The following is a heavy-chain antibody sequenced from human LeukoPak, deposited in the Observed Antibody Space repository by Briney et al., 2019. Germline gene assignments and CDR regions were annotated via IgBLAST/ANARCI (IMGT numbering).Heavy chain of an antibody. V-gene: IGHV3-53*01. CDR1: GFTVSSNY. D-gene: IGHD4-11*01. Sequence: QTGGSLRLSCAASGFTVSSNYMSWVRQAPGKGLEWVSVIYSGGSTYYADSVKGRFTISRDNSKNTLYLQMYSLRAEDTAVYHCARGTTDLYYYYYMDVWGKGTTVTVSS. J-gene: IGHJ6*03. CDR2: IYSGGST. CDR3: ARGTTDLYYYYYMDV.